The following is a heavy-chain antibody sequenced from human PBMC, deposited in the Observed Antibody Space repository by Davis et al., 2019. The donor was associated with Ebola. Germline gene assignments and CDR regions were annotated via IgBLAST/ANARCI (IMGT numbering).Heavy chain of an antibody. J-gene: IGHJ5*02. Sequence: GESLKISCAAPGFTFSSYVITWVRQAPGKGPEWVSVITGSSDLTTYADSVKGRFTISRDNSKNTLYLQMNDLRVEDTAVYHCVKKGRLVPGDSWFDAWGQGTLVTVSS. CDR3: VKKGRLVPGDSWFDA. D-gene: IGHD1-1*01. CDR1: GFTFSSYV. CDR2: ITGSSDLT. V-gene: IGHV3-23*01.